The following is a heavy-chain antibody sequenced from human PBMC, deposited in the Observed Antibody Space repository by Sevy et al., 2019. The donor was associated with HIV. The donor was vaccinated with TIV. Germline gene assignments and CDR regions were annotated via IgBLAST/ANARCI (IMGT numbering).Heavy chain of an antibody. V-gene: IGHV3-23*01. Sequence: GGSLRLSCAASGFTFSNYAMSWVRQAPGKGLEWVSAISGSGGSTYYADSVKGRFTISRDNSKNTLYLQMNSLRAEDTAVYYCAKVLNYYDSSGPFDYWGQGTLVTVSS. D-gene: IGHD3-22*01. J-gene: IGHJ4*02. CDR2: ISGSGGST. CDR3: AKVLNYYDSSGPFDY. CDR1: GFTFSNYA.